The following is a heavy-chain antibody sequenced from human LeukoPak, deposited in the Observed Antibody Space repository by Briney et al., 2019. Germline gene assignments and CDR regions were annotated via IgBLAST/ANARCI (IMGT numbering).Heavy chain of an antibody. D-gene: IGHD1-14*01. CDR1: GFTFSNSD. V-gene: IGHV3-23*01. Sequence: GGSLRLSCAASGFTFSNSDMSWVRQAPGKGLEWVSAIGGSGSSTFYADSVKGRFTVSRDNSKNTLYLQMSSLRAEDTAVYYCAKSRLTPHPWGQGTLLTVSS. CDR3: AKSRLTPHP. J-gene: IGHJ5*02. CDR2: IGGSGSST.